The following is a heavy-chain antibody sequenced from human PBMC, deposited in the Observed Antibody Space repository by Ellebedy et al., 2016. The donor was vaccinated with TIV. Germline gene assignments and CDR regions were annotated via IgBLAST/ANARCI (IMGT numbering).Heavy chain of an antibody. V-gene: IGHV3-48*04. J-gene: IGHJ4*02. D-gene: IGHD5-18*01. CDR1: GFTFSSYS. CDR3: AKTRGYNYGYSDY. Sequence: GGSLRLSCAASGFTFSSYSMNWVRQAPGKGLEWVSHISSSSSTIDYADSVKGRFTISRDDAKNSLYLQMNTLRAEDTAVYYCAKTRGYNYGYSDYWGQGTLVTVSS. CDR2: ISSSSSTI.